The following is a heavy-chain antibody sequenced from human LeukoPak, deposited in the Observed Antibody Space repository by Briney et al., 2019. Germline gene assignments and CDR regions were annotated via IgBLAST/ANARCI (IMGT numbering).Heavy chain of an antibody. CDR1: GFTVSSNY. Sequence: GGSLRLSCAASGFTVSSNYMSWVRQAPGKGLEWVSVIYSGGSTYYADSVKGRFTISRDNSKNTLYLQMNSLRAEDTAVYYCAKDFVVRGVSRYYYGMDVWGQGTTVTVSS. CDR2: IYSGGST. V-gene: IGHV3-66*01. D-gene: IGHD3-10*01. CDR3: AKDFVVRGVSRYYYGMDV. J-gene: IGHJ6*02.